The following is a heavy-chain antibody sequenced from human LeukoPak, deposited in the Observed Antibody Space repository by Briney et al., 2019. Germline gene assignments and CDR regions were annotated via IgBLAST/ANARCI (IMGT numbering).Heavy chain of an antibody. CDR3: ARMKDSSSWYAHFDY. J-gene: IGHJ4*02. Sequence: SGPTLVKPTQTLTLTCTFSGFSLSTSGMCVSWIRQPPGKALEWLARIDWDDDKYYSTSLKTRLAISKDTSINQVVLTMTNMDPVDTATYYCARMKDSSSWYAHFDYWGQGTLVTVSS. CDR2: IDWDDDK. CDR1: GFSLSTSGMC. D-gene: IGHD6-13*01. V-gene: IGHV2-70*11.